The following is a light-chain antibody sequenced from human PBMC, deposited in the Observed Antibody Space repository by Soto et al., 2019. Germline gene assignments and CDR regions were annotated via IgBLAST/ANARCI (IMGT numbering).Light chain of an antibody. CDR3: QQYNSYPST. CDR1: QSISSW. CDR2: AAS. Sequence: DIQMTQPPSTLSASVGDRVTITCRASQSISSWLAWYQQKPGKAPKLLIYAASSLESGVPSRFSGSGSGTAFNLTISSLQPDDFATYYCQQYNSYPSTFGQGTKVEIK. J-gene: IGKJ1*01. V-gene: IGKV1-5*01.